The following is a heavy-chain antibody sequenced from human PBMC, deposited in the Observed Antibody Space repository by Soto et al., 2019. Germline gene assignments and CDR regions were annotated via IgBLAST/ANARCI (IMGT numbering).Heavy chain of an antibody. V-gene: IGHV3-23*01. CDR3: AKSDYGGRRGPIDY. Sequence: GGSLRLSCAASGFTFSAYAMSWVRQAPGKGLQWVSAISGSGGTTYYADSVKGRFTISRDNSKNTLYLQMNILRAEDAAVYYCAKSDYGGRRGPIDYWGQGTLVPVSS. CDR1: GFTFSAYA. D-gene: IGHD4-17*01. J-gene: IGHJ4*02. CDR2: ISGSGGTT.